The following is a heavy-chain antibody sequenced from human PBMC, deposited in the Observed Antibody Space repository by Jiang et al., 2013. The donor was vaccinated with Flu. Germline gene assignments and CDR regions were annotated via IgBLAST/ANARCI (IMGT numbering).Heavy chain of an antibody. Sequence: TQTLTLTCRFSGFSLSTSGMSVSWIRQPPGKALEWLARVDWDDDKYYSTSLKTRLTISRDTSENQVVLTMTNMDPVDTATYYCARSGWSEAFDIWGQGVKVSVSS. CDR1: GFSLSTSGMS. CDR3: ARSGWSEAFDI. V-gene: IGHV2-70*11. J-gene: IGHJ3*02. D-gene: IGHD6-19*01. CDR2: VDWDDDK.